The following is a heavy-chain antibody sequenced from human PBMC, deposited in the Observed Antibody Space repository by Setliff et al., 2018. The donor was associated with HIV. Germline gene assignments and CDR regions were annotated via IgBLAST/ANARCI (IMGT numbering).Heavy chain of an antibody. CDR2: IPAGSHYT. CDR1: GFTFSDHC. Sequence: GGSLRLSCAASGFTFSDHCMTWVRQAPGRGLEWVSSIPAGSHYTMYADSVKGRFTISRDNAKNSLYLQMNSLRAEDTAVYYCARDRGDYYYYMDVWGKGTTVTVSS. CDR3: ARDRGDYYYYMDV. V-gene: IGHV3-11*06. J-gene: IGHJ6*03.